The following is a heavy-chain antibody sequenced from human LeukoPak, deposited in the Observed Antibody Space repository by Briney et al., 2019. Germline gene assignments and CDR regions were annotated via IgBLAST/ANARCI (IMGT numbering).Heavy chain of an antibody. CDR2: ISGSGGST. V-gene: IGHV3-23*01. Sequence: GGTLRLSCAASGFTFSSYGMSWVRQAPGKGLEWVSAISGSGGSTYYADSVKGRFTISRDNSKNTLYLQMNSLRAEDTAVYYCAKDRVEGSSGWAPFDYWGQGTLVTVSS. J-gene: IGHJ4*02. CDR1: GFTFSSYG. CDR3: AKDRVEGSSGWAPFDY. D-gene: IGHD6-19*01.